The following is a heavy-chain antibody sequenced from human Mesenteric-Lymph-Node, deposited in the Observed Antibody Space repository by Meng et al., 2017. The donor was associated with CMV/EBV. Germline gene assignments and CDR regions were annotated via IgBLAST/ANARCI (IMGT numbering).Heavy chain of an antibody. CDR2: ISSSSTFI. J-gene: IGHJ4*02. V-gene: IGHV3-21*01. CDR3: AKHDQSTSRPDY. CDR1: GFTFSSYG. D-gene: IGHD2-2*01. Sequence: GGSLRLSCAASGFTFSSYGMHWVRQAPGKGLEWVSSISSSSTFIFYADSVKGRFTISRDNAKSSLYLQMNSLRADDTAVYYCAKHDQSTSRPDYWGQGTLVTVSS.